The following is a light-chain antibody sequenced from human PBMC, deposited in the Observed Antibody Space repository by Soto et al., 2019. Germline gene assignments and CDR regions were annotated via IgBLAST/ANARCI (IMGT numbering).Light chain of an antibody. CDR2: EGS. V-gene: IGLV2-23*01. CDR1: SSDVGSYTL. J-gene: IGLJ3*02. Sequence: QSVLTQPASVSGSPGQSITISCTGTSSDVGSYTLVSWYQHHPGKAPKPIIYEGSKRPSGISNRFSGSKSGNTASLTISGLQAEDDADFHSCSYADNHIVWFGGGTKVTVL. CDR3: CSYADNHIVW.